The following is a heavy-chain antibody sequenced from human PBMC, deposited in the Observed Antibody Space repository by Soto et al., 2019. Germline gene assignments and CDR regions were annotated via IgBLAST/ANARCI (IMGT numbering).Heavy chain of an antibody. Sequence: SETLSLTCTVSGGSISSGGYYWSWIRQHPGKGLEWIGYIYYSGSTYYNPSLKSRVTISVDTSKNQFSLKLSSVTAADTAVYYCAQRFLESNWFDPWGQGTLVTVSS. V-gene: IGHV4-31*03. J-gene: IGHJ5*02. CDR1: GGSISSGGYY. D-gene: IGHD3-3*01. CDR2: IYYSGST. CDR3: AQRFLESNWFDP.